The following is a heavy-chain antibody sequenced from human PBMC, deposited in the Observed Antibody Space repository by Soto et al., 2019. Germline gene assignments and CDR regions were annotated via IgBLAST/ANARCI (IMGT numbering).Heavy chain of an antibody. CDR3: ARSRITIFGVVITPDWFDP. Sequence: SETLSLTCTVSGGSISSYYWSWIRQPPGKGLEWIGYIYYSGSTNYNSSLKSRVTISVDTSKNQFSLKLSSVTAADTAVYYCARSRITIFGVVITPDWFDPWGQGTLVTVSS. D-gene: IGHD3-3*01. V-gene: IGHV4-59*01. CDR1: GGSISSYY. CDR2: IYYSGST. J-gene: IGHJ5*02.